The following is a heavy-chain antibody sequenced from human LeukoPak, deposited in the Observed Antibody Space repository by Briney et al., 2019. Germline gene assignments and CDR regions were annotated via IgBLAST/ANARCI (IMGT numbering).Heavy chain of an antibody. Sequence: QPGGSLRLSCAASGFTFSSYEMNWVRQAPGKGLEWVSYISSSGSTIYYADSVKGRFTISRDNAKNSLYLQMNSLRAEDTAVYYCASLYCGGDCSWIDYWGQGTLVTVSS. CDR2: ISSSGSTI. CDR1: GFTFSSYE. D-gene: IGHD2-21*02. CDR3: ASLYCGGDCSWIDY. V-gene: IGHV3-48*03. J-gene: IGHJ4*02.